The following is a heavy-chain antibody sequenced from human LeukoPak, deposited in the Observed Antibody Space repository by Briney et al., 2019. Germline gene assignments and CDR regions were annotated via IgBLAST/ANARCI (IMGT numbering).Heavy chain of an antibody. CDR2: MNPNSGNT. J-gene: IGHJ6*03. V-gene: IGHV1-8*03. D-gene: IGHD3-3*01. CDR3: ARVFGVVKDYYYYMDV. CDR1: GYTFTSYD. Sequence: ASVKVSCKASGYTFTSYDINWVRQATGQGLEWMGWMNPNSGNTGYAQKFQGRVTITRNTSISTAYMELSSLRSEDTAVYYCARVFGVVKDYYYYMDVWGKGTTVTVSS.